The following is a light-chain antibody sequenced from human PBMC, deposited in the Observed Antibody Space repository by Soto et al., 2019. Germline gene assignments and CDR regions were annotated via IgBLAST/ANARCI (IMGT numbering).Light chain of an antibody. CDR2: EVS. CDR1: RSDIGGYEY. CDR3: SSYAGSNNLL. Sequence: QSALTQPPSASGSPGQSVTISCTGTRSDIGGYEYVSWYQQHPGKAPKVMIYEVSKRPSGVPDRFSGSKSGNTASLTVSGLPAQDEADYYCSSYAGSNNLLFGGGTKLTV. J-gene: IGLJ2*01. V-gene: IGLV2-8*01.